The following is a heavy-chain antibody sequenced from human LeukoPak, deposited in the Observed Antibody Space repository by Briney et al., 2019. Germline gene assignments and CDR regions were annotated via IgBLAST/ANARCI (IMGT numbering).Heavy chain of an antibody. Sequence: GRSLRLSCAASGFTFSSYEMNWVRQAPGKGLEWVSYISSSGSTIYYADSVKGRFTISRDNAKNSLYLQMNSLRAEDTAVYYCARDYSYDSSGYDYWGQGTLVTVSS. CDR2: ISSSGSTI. CDR3: ARDYSYDSSGYDY. D-gene: IGHD3-22*01. CDR1: GFTFSSYE. J-gene: IGHJ4*02. V-gene: IGHV3-48*03.